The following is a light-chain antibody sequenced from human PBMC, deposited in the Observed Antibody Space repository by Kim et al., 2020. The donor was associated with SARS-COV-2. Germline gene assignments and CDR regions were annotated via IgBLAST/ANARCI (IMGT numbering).Light chain of an antibody. CDR1: ESVSSNY. CDR3: QQYGSPPKV. Sequence: EIVLTQSPGTLSLSPGERATLSCRASESVSSNYLAWYQQKRPGQAPTLLIYSASSRAAGIPDRFSGSGSGTLFTLTISGLEPEDVAVYYCQQYGSPPKVFSQGTKVDIK. CDR2: SAS. J-gene: IGKJ1*01. V-gene: IGKV3-20*01.